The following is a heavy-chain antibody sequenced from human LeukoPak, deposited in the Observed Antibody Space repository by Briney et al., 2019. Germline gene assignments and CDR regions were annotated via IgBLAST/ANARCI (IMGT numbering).Heavy chain of an antibody. D-gene: IGHD3-22*01. CDR1: GYTFTSYV. CDR2: ISAYNGNT. Sequence: GASVKVSCKASGYTFTSYVISWVRQAPGQGLEWMGWISAYNGNTNYAQKLQGRVTMTTDTSTSTAYMELRSLRSDDTAVYYCARETTDYYDSSGYTPFDYWGQGTLVTVSS. J-gene: IGHJ4*02. V-gene: IGHV1-18*01. CDR3: ARETTDYYDSSGYTPFDY.